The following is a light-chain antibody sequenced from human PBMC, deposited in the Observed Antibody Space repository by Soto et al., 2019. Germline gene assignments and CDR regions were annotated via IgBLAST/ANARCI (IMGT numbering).Light chain of an antibody. V-gene: IGLV2-14*01. CDR3: SSYTSSSTPYV. Sequence: QSVLTQPASVSGSAGQSITISCSGTMRGVGAYNLVSWYQQHPGTAPKLIIYEVRNRPSGISSRFSGSRSGNTASLTISGLQAEDEADYYCSSYTSSSTPYVFGTGTKVTVL. J-gene: IGLJ1*01. CDR1: MRGVGAYNL. CDR2: EVR.